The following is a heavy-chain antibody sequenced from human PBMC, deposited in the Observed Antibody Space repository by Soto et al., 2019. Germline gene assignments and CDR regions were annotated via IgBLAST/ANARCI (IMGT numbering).Heavy chain of an antibody. CDR1: GFTFYTHA. Sequence: PGGSLRLSCAASGFTFYTHAMNWVRQAPGKGLEWVSGISDSGISTYYADSVKGRCAISRDNSKNTLYLQMNNLRAEDTAVYYCARNGGNNLDYWGQGTVVTVS. D-gene: IGHD3-16*01. CDR2: ISDSGIST. V-gene: IGHV3-23*01. CDR3: ARNGGNNLDY. J-gene: IGHJ4*02.